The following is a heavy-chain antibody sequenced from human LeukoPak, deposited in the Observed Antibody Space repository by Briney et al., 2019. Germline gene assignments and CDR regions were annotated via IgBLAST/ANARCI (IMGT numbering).Heavy chain of an antibody. CDR1: GFTFSSNG. Sequence: GGSLRLSCAASGFTFSSNGMSWVRQAPGKGLEWVSYISSSGSTIYYADSVKGRFTISRDNAKNSLYLQMNSLRAEDTAVYYCAELGITMIGGVWGKGTTVTISS. CDR2: ISSSGSTI. CDR3: AELGITMIGGV. J-gene: IGHJ6*04. D-gene: IGHD3-10*02. V-gene: IGHV3-48*04.